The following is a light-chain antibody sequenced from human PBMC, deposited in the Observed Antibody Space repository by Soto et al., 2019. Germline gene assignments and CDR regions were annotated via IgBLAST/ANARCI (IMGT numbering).Light chain of an antibody. V-gene: IGLV2-23*01. CDR3: CSYAGSRV. Sequence: QSVLTQPASVSGSPGQSITISCTGTSSDVGSYNLVSWYQQLPGKAPKLMIYEGSKRPSGVSNRFSGSKSGNTASLTISGLQAEDEADYYCCSYAGSRVFGGGTKLTVL. J-gene: IGLJ3*02. CDR2: EGS. CDR1: SSDVGSYNL.